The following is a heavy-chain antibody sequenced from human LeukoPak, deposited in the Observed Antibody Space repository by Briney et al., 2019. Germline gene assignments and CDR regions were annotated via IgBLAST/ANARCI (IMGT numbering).Heavy chain of an antibody. J-gene: IGHJ4*02. Sequence: SETLSLTCAVYGGSFSGYYWSWIRQPPGKGLEWIGEINHSGSTNYNPPLKSRVTISVDTSKNQISLKLSSVTAADTAVYYCARGGRRYFDWLLLDYWGQGTLVTVSS. CDR2: INHSGST. CDR3: ARGGRRYFDWLLLDY. V-gene: IGHV4-34*01. D-gene: IGHD3-9*01. CDR1: GGSFSGYY.